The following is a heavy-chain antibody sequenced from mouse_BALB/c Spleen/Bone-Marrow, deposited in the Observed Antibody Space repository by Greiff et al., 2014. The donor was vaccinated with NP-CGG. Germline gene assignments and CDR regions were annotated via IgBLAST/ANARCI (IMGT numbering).Heavy chain of an antibody. CDR2: IDPANGNT. V-gene: IGHV14-3*02. D-gene: IGHD2-2*01. CDR3: ARNYGYGKSFAY. CDR1: GFNIKDTY. J-gene: IGHJ3*01. Sequence: EVQRVESGAELVKPGASVKLSCTASGFNIKDTYMHWVKQRPEQGLEWIGRIDPANGNTKYDPKFQGKATITADTSSNTAYPQLSSLTSEDTAVYYCARNYGYGKSFAYWGQGTLVTVSA.